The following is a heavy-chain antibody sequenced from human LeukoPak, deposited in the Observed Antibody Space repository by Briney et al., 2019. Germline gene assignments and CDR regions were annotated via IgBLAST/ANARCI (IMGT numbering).Heavy chain of an antibody. CDR3: AKNVMVKRYFDS. CDR1: GFTFTNHA. V-gene: IGHV3-23*01. D-gene: IGHD5-18*01. Sequence: GGSLRLSCAASGFTFTNHAMSWVRQAPGKGLKWVSVISGGGRTTEYADSVKGRLTISRDNSKNTLSLQMNSLRFEDTAIYYCAKNVMVKRYFDSWGQGTLVTVSS. CDR2: ISGGGRTT. J-gene: IGHJ4*02.